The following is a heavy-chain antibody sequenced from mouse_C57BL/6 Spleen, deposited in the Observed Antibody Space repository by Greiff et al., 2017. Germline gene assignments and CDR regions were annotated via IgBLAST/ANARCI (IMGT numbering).Heavy chain of an antibody. CDR2: INPNNGGT. CDR3: ARSPHYCGSRYAMDY. CDR1: GYTFTDYN. J-gene: IGHJ4*01. Sequence: EVQLQQSGPELVKPGASVKMSCKASGYTFTDYNMHWVKQSHGKSLEWIGYINPNNGGTSYNQKFKGKATLTVNKSSSTAYMELRSLTSEDSAVYYCARSPHYCGSRYAMDYWGQGTSVTVSS. D-gene: IGHD1-1*01. V-gene: IGHV1-22*01.